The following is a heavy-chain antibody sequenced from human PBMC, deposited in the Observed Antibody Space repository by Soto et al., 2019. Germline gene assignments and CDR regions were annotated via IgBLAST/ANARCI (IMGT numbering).Heavy chain of an antibody. D-gene: IGHD3-22*01. CDR3: ARESGYYETYYFDY. V-gene: IGHV1-18*01. J-gene: IGHJ4*02. Sequence: ASVKVSCKASGYTFTSYGISWARQAPGQGLEWMGWISAYNGNTNYAQKLQGRVTMTTDTSTSTAYMELRSLRSDDTAVYYCARESGYYETYYFDYWGQGTLVTVSS. CDR1: GYTFTSYG. CDR2: ISAYNGNT.